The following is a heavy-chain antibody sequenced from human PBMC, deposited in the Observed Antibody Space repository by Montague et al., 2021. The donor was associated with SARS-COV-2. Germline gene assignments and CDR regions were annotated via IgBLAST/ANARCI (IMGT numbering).Heavy chain of an antibody. D-gene: IGHD3-10*01. Sequence: SRRLSYAASGFTFSDCYMTWTRQAPGKGLEWLSYISTRSTYTNYADSVKGRFTISRDDAKNSLYLQMNSLRAEDTAVYYCASFTMVRGAPGYGMDVWGQGTTVTVSS. V-gene: IGHV3-11*03. CDR3: ASFTMVRGAPGYGMDV. CDR2: ISTRSTYT. CDR1: GFTFSDCY. J-gene: IGHJ6*02.